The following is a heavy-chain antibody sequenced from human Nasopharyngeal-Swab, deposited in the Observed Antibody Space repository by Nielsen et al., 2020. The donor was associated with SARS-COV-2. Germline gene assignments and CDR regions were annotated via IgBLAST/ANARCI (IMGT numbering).Heavy chain of an antibody. J-gene: IGHJ4*02. CDR2: ITYDGSNK. CDR3: ARDPDSRDGSTFDY. V-gene: IGHV3-30-3*01. Sequence: GESLKISCAASGFTFSSYAMHWVRPAPGKGLEWVAVITYDGSNKYYADSVKGRFTISRDNSKNTLYLQMSSLRAEDTAVYYCARDPDSRDGSTFDYWGQGTLVTVSS. CDR1: GFTFSSYA. D-gene: IGHD5-24*01.